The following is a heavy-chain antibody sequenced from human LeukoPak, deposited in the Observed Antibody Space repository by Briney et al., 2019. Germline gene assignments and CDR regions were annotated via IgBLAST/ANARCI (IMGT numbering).Heavy chain of an antibody. J-gene: IGHJ2*01. D-gene: IGHD5-12*01. Sequence: GASVKVSCKASGGTFSSYAISWVRQAPGQGLEWMGGIIPIFGTANYAQKFQGRVTITADESTSTAYMELSSLRSEDTAVYYCARGGYSGYVWCFDLWGRGTLVTVSS. V-gene: IGHV1-69*13. CDR1: GGTFSSYA. CDR3: ARGGYSGYVWCFDL. CDR2: IIPIFGTA.